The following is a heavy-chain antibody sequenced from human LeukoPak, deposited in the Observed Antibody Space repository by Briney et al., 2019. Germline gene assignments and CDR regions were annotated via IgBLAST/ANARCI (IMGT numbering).Heavy chain of an antibody. CDR2: IIPIFGTA. D-gene: IGHD3-22*01. J-gene: IGHJ4*02. Sequence: SVKVSCKASGGTFSSYAISWVRQAPGQGLEWMGWIIPIFGTANYAQKFQGRVTITTDESTSTAYMELSSLRSEDTAVYYCARDPYYYDSSGYYDYWGQGTLVTVSS. V-gene: IGHV1-69*05. CDR1: GGTFSSYA. CDR3: ARDPYYYDSSGYYDY.